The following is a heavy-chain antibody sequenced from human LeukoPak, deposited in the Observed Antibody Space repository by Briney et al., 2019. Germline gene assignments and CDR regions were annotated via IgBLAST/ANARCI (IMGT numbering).Heavy chain of an antibody. V-gene: IGHV4-4*07. Sequence: SETLSLTCIVSGGSINRHFWSWIRQPPGKGLEWLGRVHTTGSTNYNPSLKSRVTMSIDTSKNQVSLKMSSVTAADTAVYYCAGIPDDHGYPYYFDYWGQGTLVTVSS. CDR3: AGIPDDHGYPYYFDY. CDR1: GGSINRHF. J-gene: IGHJ4*02. D-gene: IGHD5-24*01. CDR2: VHTTGST.